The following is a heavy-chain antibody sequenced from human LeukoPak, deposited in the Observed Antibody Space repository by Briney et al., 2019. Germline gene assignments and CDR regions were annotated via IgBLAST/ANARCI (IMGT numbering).Heavy chain of an antibody. D-gene: IGHD2-2*01. Sequence: GGSLRLSCVASGFTFSSYTIHWVRQAPGEGPEYVSAISGNGGSTYYADSVKGRFTISRDNSKNTLYLQMNSLRAEDTAVYYCAKDVRQSVVVVPAAKTYNWFDPWGQGTLVTVSS. V-gene: IGHV3-64*02. CDR1: GFTFSSYT. CDR3: AKDVRQSVVVVPAAKTYNWFDP. CDR2: ISGNGGST. J-gene: IGHJ5*02.